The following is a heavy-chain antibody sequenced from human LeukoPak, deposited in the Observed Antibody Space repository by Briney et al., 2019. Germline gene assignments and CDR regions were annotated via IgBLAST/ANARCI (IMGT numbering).Heavy chain of an antibody. J-gene: IGHJ3*02. CDR1: GFPFDDYA. CDR3: AKVYGSGSYYWVAFDI. CDR2: ISWNRGSI. Sequence: GGSLRLSCAASGFPFDDYAMHWVRQAPGKGVEWVSGISWNRGSIGYADSVKGRFTISRDNAKNSLYLQMNSLRAEDTALYYCAKVYGSGSYYWVAFDIWGQGTMVTVSS. D-gene: IGHD3-10*01. V-gene: IGHV3-9*01.